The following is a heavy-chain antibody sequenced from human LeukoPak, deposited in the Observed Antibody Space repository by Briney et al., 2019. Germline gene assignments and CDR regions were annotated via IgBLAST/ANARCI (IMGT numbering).Heavy chain of an antibody. V-gene: IGHV6-1*01. Sequence: SQTLSLTCAISGDRVSSNSAAWNWIRQSPSRGLEWLGRTYYRPNWYKNYTVSVKSRITISPDTSKKQFSLQLDSVTPEDTAVYYCAREIAAAGTSIAFRYYYYYYMDVWGKGTTVTVSS. CDR1: GDRVSSNSAA. J-gene: IGHJ6*03. CDR2: TYYRPNWYK. D-gene: IGHD6-13*01. CDR3: AREIAAAGTSIAFRYYYYYYMDV.